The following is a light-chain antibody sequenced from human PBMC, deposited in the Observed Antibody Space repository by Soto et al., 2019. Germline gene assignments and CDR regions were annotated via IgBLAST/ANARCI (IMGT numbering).Light chain of an antibody. J-gene: IGLJ1*01. Sequence: QSVLTQRASVSGSPGQSITISCTGTDSDVGSYNLVSWYQQHPGKAPKLVIYKGSERPSGDSNRFSGSKSGNTASLTISGFQAEDEADYYCCSYAGSSTFYVFGTGTKVTVL. CDR3: CSYAGSSTFYV. CDR1: DSDVGSYNL. V-gene: IGLV2-23*01. CDR2: KGS.